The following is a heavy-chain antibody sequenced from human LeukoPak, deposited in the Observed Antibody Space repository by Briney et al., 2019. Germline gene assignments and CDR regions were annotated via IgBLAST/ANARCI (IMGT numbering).Heavy chain of an antibody. CDR2: IYSGGST. Sequence: GGSLRLSCAASGFTVISNYMSWVRQAPGKGLEWVSVIYSGGSTYYADSVKGRFTISRDNSKNTLYLQMNSLRAEDTAVYYCARDSHYDSSGYYDYWGQGTLVTVSS. CDR1: GFTVISNY. J-gene: IGHJ4*02. CDR3: ARDSHYDSSGYYDY. D-gene: IGHD3-22*01. V-gene: IGHV3-53*01.